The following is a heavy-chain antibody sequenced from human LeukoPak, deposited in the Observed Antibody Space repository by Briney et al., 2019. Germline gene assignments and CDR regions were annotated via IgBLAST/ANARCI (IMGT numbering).Heavy chain of an antibody. V-gene: IGHV1-3*01. D-gene: IGHD6-19*01. Sequence: KFQGRVTITRDTSASTAYMELSSLRSEDTAVYYCARDGARYSSDSAFNDYWGQGTLVTVSS. J-gene: IGHJ4*02. CDR3: ARDGARYSSDSAFNDY.